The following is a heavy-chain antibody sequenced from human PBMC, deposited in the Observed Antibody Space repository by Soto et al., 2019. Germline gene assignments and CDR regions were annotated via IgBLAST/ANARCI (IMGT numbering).Heavy chain of an antibody. CDR1: GFTFSSYG. CDR2: ISGGGDTT. V-gene: IGHV3-43*02. D-gene: IGHD5-18*01. J-gene: IGHJ4*02. CDR3: AKGDPFGYSYGFIDY. Sequence: GSLRLSCAASGFTFSSYGISWIRLSPGKGLEWVSVISGGGDTTYYTPSVEGRFTISRDNSKNSLYLQMNSLRTEDTALYYCAKGDPFGYSYGFIDYWGQGTLVTVSS.